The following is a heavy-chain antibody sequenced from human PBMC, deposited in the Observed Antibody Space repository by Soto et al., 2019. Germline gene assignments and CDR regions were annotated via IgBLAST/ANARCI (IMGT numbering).Heavy chain of an antibody. J-gene: IGHJ6*02. V-gene: IGHV3-73*02. CDR2: IRSKANSYAT. Sequence: EVQLVESGGGLVQPGGSLKLSCAASGFTFSGSAMHWVRQASGKGLEWVGRIRSKANSYATAYAASVKGRFTISRDDSKNTGYLQMISLKTEDTAVYYCTSDTARVYYGMDVWGQGTTVTVSS. CDR3: TSDTARVYYGMDV. D-gene: IGHD5-18*01. CDR1: GFTFSGSA.